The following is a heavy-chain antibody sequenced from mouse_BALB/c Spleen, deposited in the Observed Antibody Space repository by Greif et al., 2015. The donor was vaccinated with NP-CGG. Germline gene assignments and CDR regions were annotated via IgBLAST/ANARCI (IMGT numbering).Heavy chain of an antibody. V-gene: IGHV3-6*02. D-gene: IGHD4-1*01. CDR3: ARGTGSFAY. J-gene: IGHJ3*01. CDR2: ISYDGSN. Sequence: EVQRVESGPGLVKPSQSLSLTCSVTGYSITSGYYWNWIRQFPGNKLEWMGYISYDGSNNYNPSLKNRISITRDTSKNQFFLKLNSVTTEDTATYYCARGTGSFAYWGQGTLVTVSA. CDR1: GYSITSGYY.